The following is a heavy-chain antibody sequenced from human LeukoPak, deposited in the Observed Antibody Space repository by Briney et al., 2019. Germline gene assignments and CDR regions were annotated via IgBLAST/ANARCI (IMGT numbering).Heavy chain of an antibody. D-gene: IGHD3-16*01. CDR2: IYYSGST. CDR1: GGSISSSSYY. J-gene: IGHJ5*02. V-gene: IGHV4-39*01. Sequence: PSQTLSLTCTVAGGSISSSSYYWGWIRQPPGKGLEWIGSIYYSGSTYYNPSLKSRATISVDTSKNQFSLKLSSVTAADTAVYYCASVGGLYLFDPWGQGTLVTVSS. CDR3: ASVGGLYLFDP.